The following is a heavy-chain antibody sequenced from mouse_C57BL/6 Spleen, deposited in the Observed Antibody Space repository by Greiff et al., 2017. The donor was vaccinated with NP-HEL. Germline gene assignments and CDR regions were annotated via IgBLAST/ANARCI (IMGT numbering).Heavy chain of an antibody. CDR1: GYTFTDYY. D-gene: IGHD3-2*02. CDR2: INPNNGGT. Sequence: EVQLQQSGPELVKPGASVKISCKASGYTFTDYYMNWVKQSHGKSLEWIGDINPNNGGTSYNQKFKGKATLTVDKSSSTAYMELRSLTSEDSAVYYCARRGSGHYYAMDYRGQGASVTVSS. J-gene: IGHJ4*01. CDR3: ARRGSGHYYAMDY. V-gene: IGHV1-26*01.